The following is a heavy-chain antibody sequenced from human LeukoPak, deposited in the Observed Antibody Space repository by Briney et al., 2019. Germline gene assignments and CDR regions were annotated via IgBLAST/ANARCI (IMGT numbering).Heavy chain of an antibody. D-gene: IGHD1-26*01. CDR3: ARVSSGSYFGYYYYYMDV. V-gene: IGHV3-21*01. CDR2: ISSSSSYI. J-gene: IGHJ6*03. Sequence: TGGSLRLSCAASGFTFSSYSMNWVRQAPGKGLEWVSSISSSSSYIYYADSVKGRFTISRDNAKNTLYLQMNSLRAEDTAVYYCARVSSGSYFGYYYYYMDVWGKGTTVTVSS. CDR1: GFTFSSYS.